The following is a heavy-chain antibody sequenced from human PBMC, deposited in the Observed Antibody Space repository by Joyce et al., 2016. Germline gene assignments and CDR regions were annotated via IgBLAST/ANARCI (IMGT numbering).Heavy chain of an antibody. J-gene: IGHJ4*02. CDR2: IGSSGSTT. D-gene: IGHD6-13*01. V-gene: IGHV3-48*03. CDR1: GFTFNSYE. CDR3: ARGKADYFFDF. Sequence: EVQLVELGGGLVQPGGSLRLSCEASGFTFNSYEMNWVRQVPEKGLECVSYIGSSGSTTYYADSVKGRFTISRDDAKNSLFLQMNSLRAEDTAVYYCARGKADYFFDFWGQGTLVAVSS.